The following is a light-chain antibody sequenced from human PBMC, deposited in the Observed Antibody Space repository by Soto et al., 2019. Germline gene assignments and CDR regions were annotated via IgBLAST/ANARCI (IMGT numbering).Light chain of an antibody. CDR1: SSDVGRYNR. CDR2: EVN. J-gene: IGLJ2*01. V-gene: IGLV2-18*02. Sequence: QSALTQPPSVSGSPGQSVTISCTGTSSDVGRYNRVAWYQQSPGRAPKLMIYEVNNRPSGVPDRFSGSKSGNTASLTISGLQAEDEGDYYCSSGTSSSTLIFGGGTKVTVL. CDR3: SSGTSSSTLI.